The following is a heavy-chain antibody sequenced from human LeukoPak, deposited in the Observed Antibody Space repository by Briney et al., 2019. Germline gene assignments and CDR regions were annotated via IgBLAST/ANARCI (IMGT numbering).Heavy chain of an antibody. D-gene: IGHD1-26*01. V-gene: IGHV1-2*02. Sequence: ASVKVSCKASVYTVTGYYMHWVRQAPGQGLEWRGWSNPNSGCTSYAQKFEGRVTMTRDTPISTASMALSRLSPDDTAVYYCARGLSGATPAAYWGQGPLVTVSS. CDR1: VYTVTGYY. CDR3: ARGLSGATPAAY. CDR2: SNPNSGCT. J-gene: IGHJ4*02.